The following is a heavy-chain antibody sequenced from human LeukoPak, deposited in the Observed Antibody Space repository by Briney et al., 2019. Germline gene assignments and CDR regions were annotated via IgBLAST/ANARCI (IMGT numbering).Heavy chain of an antibody. V-gene: IGHV1-69*05. CDR1: GGTFSSYA. J-gene: IGHJ4*02. CDR2: IIPIFGTA. Sequence: GASVKVSCKASGGTFSSYAISWVRQAPGQGLEWMGRIIPIFGTASYAQKFQGRVTITTDESTSTAYMELSSLRSEDTAVYYCAASGYSTSPLDYWGQGTLVTVSS. CDR3: AASGYSTSPLDY. D-gene: IGHD3-22*01.